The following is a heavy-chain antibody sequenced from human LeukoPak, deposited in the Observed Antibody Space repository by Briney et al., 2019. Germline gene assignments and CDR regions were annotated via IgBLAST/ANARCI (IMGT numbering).Heavy chain of an antibody. CDR2: ISPSGGGT. J-gene: IGHJ4*02. V-gene: IGHV3-23*01. CDR1: GFTFRKYG. CDR3: AQDIAWGAFEH. D-gene: IGHD7-27*01. Sequence: GGTLRLSCAASGFTFRKYGMNWVRQAPGKGLEWVSGISPSGGGTYYADSVKGRFTISRDDSKNTLALQMNSLRVEDTALYYCAQDIAWGAFEHWGQGTLVTASS.